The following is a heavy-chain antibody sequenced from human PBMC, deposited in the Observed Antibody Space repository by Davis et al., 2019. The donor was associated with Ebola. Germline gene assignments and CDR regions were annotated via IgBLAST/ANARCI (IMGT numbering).Heavy chain of an antibody. J-gene: IGHJ6*02. CDR2: INPSGCST. D-gene: IGHD3-22*01. Sequence: ASVKVSCKASGYTFTSYYMHWVRQAPGQGLEWMGIINPSGCSTSYAQKFQGRVTMTRDTSTSTVYMELSSLRSEDTAVYYCAREEIVVVITLFNYYGMDVWGQGTTVTVSS. V-gene: IGHV1-46*03. CDR3: AREEIVVVITLFNYYGMDV. CDR1: GYTFTSYY.